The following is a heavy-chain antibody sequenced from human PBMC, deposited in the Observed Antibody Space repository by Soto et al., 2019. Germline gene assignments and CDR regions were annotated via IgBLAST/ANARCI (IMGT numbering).Heavy chain of an antibody. V-gene: IGHV1-69*08. D-gene: IGHD2-15*01. CDR2: IIPILGIA. Sequence: QVQLVQSGAEVKKPGSSVKVSCKASGDTFSSYTISWVRQAPGQGLEWMGRIIPILGIADYAQNFQGRVTITADKSTSTAYMELSSLRSEDTAVYYCAREQVILGTYGMDVWGQGTTVTVSS. J-gene: IGHJ6*02. CDR1: GDTFSSYT. CDR3: AREQVILGTYGMDV.